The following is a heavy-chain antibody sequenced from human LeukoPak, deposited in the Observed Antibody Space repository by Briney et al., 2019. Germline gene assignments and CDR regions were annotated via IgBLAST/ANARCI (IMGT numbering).Heavy chain of an antibody. CDR2: IYSGGST. D-gene: IGHD1-14*01. Sequence: GGSLRLSCAASGFTVSSNYMSWVRQAPGKGLEWVSVIYSGGSTYYADSVKGRFTISRDNSKNTLYLQMNSLRAEDTAVYYCARAGEPYYYYYMGVWGKGTTVTVSS. J-gene: IGHJ6*03. V-gene: IGHV3-53*01. CDR1: GFTVSSNY. CDR3: ARAGEPYYYYYMGV.